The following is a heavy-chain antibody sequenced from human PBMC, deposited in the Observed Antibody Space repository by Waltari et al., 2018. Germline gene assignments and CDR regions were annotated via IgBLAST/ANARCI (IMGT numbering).Heavy chain of an antibody. CDR1: GFNVSSNY. Sequence: EFQLVECGGGLVQPGGSLRLSCVISGFNVSSNYMNWVRQAPGKGLEWVSVIYSGGGTNYADSVKGRFSVSRDNSKNTLFLQMNSLRADDTAVYYCARDYSSWGFDYWGQGTLVTVSP. D-gene: IGHD6-19*01. CDR3: ARDYSSWGFDY. V-gene: IGHV3-53*01. J-gene: IGHJ4*02. CDR2: IYSGGGT.